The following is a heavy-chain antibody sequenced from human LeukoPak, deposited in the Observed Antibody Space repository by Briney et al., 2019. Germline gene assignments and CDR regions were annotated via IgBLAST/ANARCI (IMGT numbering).Heavy chain of an antibody. CDR1: GDSITTGRYY. CDR2: IYYSGTT. V-gene: IGHV4-39*01. CDR3: ASRKLGYCADGVCQGWFDP. Sequence: KTSETLSLTCTVSGDSITTGRYYWGWIRQPPGKGLEWIGSIYYSGTTYYNPSLKSRVTMSVDTSKNQFSLKLSSVTAADTAVYYCASRKLGYCADGVCQGWFDPWGQGTLVTVSS. J-gene: IGHJ5*02. D-gene: IGHD2-8*01.